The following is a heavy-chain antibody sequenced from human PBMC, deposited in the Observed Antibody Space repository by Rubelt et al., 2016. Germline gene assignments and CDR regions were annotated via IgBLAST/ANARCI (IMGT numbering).Heavy chain of an antibody. J-gene: IGHJ4*02. CDR2: INADGTST. D-gene: IGHD1-14*01. Sequence: EVQLLESGGGLVQPGGSLRLSCAASGFTFSSYWMHWVRQAPGKGLVWVSRINADGTSTTYADSVTGRFTISRDTAQNTLYLQMNSLRAEDTAMYDCASVGGKDGDSKPLDYWGQGTLVTVSS. CDR1: GFTFSSYW. V-gene: IGHV3-74*02. CDR3: ASVGGKDGDSKPLDY.